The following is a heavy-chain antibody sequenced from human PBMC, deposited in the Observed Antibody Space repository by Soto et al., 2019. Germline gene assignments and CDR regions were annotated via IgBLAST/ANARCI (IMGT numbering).Heavy chain of an antibody. CDR3: ARLHRVVVVAATDWFDP. V-gene: IGHV4-4*02. Sequence: QVQLQESGPGLVKPSGTLSLTCAVSGGSISSSNWWSWVRQPPGKGLEWIGEIYHSGSTNYNPSLKSRVTISVDKSKTQFSLKLSSVTAADTAVYYCARLHRVVVVAATDWFDPWGQGTLVTVSS. D-gene: IGHD2-15*01. CDR1: GGSISSSNW. J-gene: IGHJ5*02. CDR2: IYHSGST.